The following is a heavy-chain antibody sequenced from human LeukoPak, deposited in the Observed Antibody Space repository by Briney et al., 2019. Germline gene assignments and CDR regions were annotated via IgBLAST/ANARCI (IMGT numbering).Heavy chain of an antibody. J-gene: IGHJ4*02. CDR1: GFTFSSYG. CDR3: ARDESYYFDY. CDR2: IRYDGSNK. Sequence: PGRSLRLSCAASGFTFSSYGMHWVRQAPGKGLEWVAVIRYDGSNKYYADSVKGRFTISRDNSKNTLYLQMNSLRAEDTAVYYCARDESYYFDYWGQGTLVTVSS. V-gene: IGHV3-33*01.